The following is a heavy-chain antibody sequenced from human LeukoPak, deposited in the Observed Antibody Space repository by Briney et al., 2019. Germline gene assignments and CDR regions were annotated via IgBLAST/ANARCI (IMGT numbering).Heavy chain of an antibody. D-gene: IGHD1-26*01. V-gene: IGHV3-74*01. CDR1: GFTFSSYW. J-gene: IGHJ4*02. Sequence: PGGSLRLSCAASGFTFSSYWMHWVRQAPGKGLVWVSRINSDGSITSYADSVRGRFTISRDNAKNTLYLQMNSLRAEDAAVDYCAREPSYGSELEFDYWGQGTLVTVSS. CDR3: AREPSYGSELEFDY. CDR2: INSDGSIT.